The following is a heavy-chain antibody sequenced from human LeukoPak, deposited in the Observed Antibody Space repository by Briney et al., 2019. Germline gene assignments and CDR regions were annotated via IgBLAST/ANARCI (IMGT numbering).Heavy chain of an antibody. CDR2: INNDGSEQ. CDR3: ARHNVLSFDY. D-gene: IGHD2-8*01. Sequence: QTGGSLRLSCAASGFTFSSYWMTWVRQVPGKGLEWVANINNDGSEQSYVDSVKGRFTISRDNAKNSLYLQVNSLRAEDTAVYYCARHNVLSFDYWGQGTLVTVSS. V-gene: IGHV3-7*05. J-gene: IGHJ4*02. CDR1: GFTFSSYW.